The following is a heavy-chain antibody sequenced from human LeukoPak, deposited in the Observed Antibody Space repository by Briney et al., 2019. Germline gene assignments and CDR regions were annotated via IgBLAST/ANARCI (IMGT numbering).Heavy chain of an antibody. CDR2: ISHSGST. Sequence: SETLSLTCTVSGGSISSYYWSWIRQPPGKGLEWIGEISHSGSTNYNPSLQSRVTISVDTSKKQFSLRLSSVTAADTAVYYCARFLYGDYYYGMDVWGQGTTVTVSS. J-gene: IGHJ6*02. CDR1: GGSISSYY. V-gene: IGHV4-34*01. CDR3: ARFLYGDYYYGMDV. D-gene: IGHD2-2*02.